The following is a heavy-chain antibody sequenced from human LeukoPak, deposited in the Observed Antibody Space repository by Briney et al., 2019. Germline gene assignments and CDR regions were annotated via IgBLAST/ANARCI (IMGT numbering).Heavy chain of an antibody. D-gene: IGHD5-12*01. J-gene: IGHJ3*02. V-gene: IGHV1-8*01. Sequence: ASVKVSCKASGYAFTSYDINWVRQATGQGLEWMGWMNPNSGNTGYAQKFQGRVTMTRNTSISTAYMELSSLRSEDTAVYYCARGVGGWPSDAFDIWGQGTMVTVSS. CDR1: GYAFTSYD. CDR2: MNPNSGNT. CDR3: ARGVGGWPSDAFDI.